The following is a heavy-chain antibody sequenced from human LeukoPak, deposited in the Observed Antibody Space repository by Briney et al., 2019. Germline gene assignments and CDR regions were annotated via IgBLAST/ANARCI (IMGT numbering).Heavy chain of an antibody. J-gene: IGHJ4*02. Sequence: GGSLRLSCAASGFTFSSYSMNWVRQAPGKGLEWASYISSSSSSIHYADSVKGRFTISRDDAKNSLYLQMNSLRAEDTAVYYCARDLGPVHSGYWGQGTLVTVSS. CDR3: ARDLGPVHSGY. CDR2: ISSSSSSI. V-gene: IGHV3-48*01. D-gene: IGHD3-10*01. CDR1: GFTFSSYS.